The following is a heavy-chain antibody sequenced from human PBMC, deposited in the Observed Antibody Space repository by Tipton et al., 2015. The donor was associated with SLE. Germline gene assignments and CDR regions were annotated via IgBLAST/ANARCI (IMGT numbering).Heavy chain of an antibody. V-gene: IGHV1-69*05. Sequence: QSGAEVKKPGSSVKVSCKASGGTFSSYAISWVRQAPGQGLEWMGGIIPMLGIANYAQKFQGRVTITTDESTSTAYMELSSLRSGDTAVYYCARAHARGYCSGGSCTGGAFDIWGQGTMVTVSS. J-gene: IGHJ3*02. CDR3: ARAHARGYCSGGSCTGGAFDI. CDR1: GGTFSSYA. CDR2: IIPMLGIA. D-gene: IGHD2-15*01.